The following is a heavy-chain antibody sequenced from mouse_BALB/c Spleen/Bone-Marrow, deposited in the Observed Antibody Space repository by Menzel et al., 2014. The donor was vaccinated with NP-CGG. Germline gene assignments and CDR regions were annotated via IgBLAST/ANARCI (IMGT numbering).Heavy chain of an antibody. Sequence: QVQLQQSGAELVKPGASVKLSCKVSGYTFTNYYVYWVKQRPGQGLEWIGEINPSNGVTNFNEKFMIKGTLTVDSSSSTAYMHLSSLTSEDSAVYYCTRSGFYGYGTYFDVWGAGTTVTVSS. J-gene: IGHJ1*01. V-gene: IGHV1S81*02. CDR1: GYTFTNYY. CDR2: INPSNGVT. CDR3: TRSGFYGYGTYFDV. D-gene: IGHD1-2*01.